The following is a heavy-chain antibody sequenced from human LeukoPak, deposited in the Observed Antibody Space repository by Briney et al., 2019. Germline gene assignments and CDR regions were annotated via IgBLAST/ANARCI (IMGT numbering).Heavy chain of an antibody. CDR1: GFTFSSYS. CDR3: ARDAGNSGYGCDL. Sequence: GGSLRLSCAASGFTFSSYSMNWVRQAPGKGLEWVSSISGRSTHIYYADSVKGRFTISRDNARNSLYLQMNNLRGEDTAIYYCARDAGNSGYGCDLWGQGTLVTVSS. J-gene: IGHJ5*02. D-gene: IGHD5-12*01. V-gene: IGHV3-21*01. CDR2: ISGRSTHI.